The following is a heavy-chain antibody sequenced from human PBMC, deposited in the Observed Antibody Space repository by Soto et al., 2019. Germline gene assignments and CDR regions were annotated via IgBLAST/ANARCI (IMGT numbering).Heavy chain of an antibody. V-gene: IGHV3-23*01. CDR3: AKSQYSITIFGVVITEHRLFFATDY. D-gene: IGHD3-3*01. Sequence: GGSLRLSCAASGFTFSSYAMSWVRQAPGKGLEWVSAISGSGGSTYYADSVKGRFTISRDNSKNTLYLQMNSLRAEDTAVYYCAKSQYSITIFGVVITEHRLFFATDYWGQGTLVTVSS. CDR2: ISGSGGST. CDR1: GFTFSSYA. J-gene: IGHJ4*02.